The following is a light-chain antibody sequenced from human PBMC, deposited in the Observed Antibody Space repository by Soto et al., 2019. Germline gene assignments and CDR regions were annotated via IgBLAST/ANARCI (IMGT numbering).Light chain of an antibody. CDR1: QSISSW. J-gene: IGKJ4*01. CDR2: KAS. V-gene: IGKV1-5*03. Sequence: DIQMTQSPSTLPASVVDRVTITCRASQSISSWLAWYQQKPGKAPKLLIYKASSLESGVPSRFSGSGSGTDFTLTISSLQPDDFATYNCQQYNSYPLTFGGGTKVDIK. CDR3: QQYNSYPLT.